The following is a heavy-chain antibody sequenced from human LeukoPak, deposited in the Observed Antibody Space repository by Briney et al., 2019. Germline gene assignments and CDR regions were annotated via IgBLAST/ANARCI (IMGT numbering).Heavy chain of an antibody. Sequence: PSETLSLTCAVSGYSISSGYYWGWIRQPPGKGLEWIGSKHRGGSTYYNPSLESRVTISIDTSMNQFSPRLSSVTAADTTDTAVYYCARSWNFGRAVEAFDIWGQGIMVTVSS. V-gene: IGHV4-38-2*01. CDR1: GYSISSGYY. J-gene: IGHJ3*02. CDR2: KHRGGST. CDR3: ARSWNFGRAVEAFDI. D-gene: IGHD1-1*01.